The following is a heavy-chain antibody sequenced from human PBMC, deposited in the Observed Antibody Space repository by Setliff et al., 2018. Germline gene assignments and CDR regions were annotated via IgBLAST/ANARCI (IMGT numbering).Heavy chain of an antibody. CDR2: INQSGST. V-gene: IGHV4-34*01. CDR3: ARETTMTYYFYYMDV. Sequence: PSETLSLTCDVFGGSFGDYYWSWIRQPPGKGLEWIGEINQSGSTNYNPSLETRVSISVDTSKNQFSLTLSSVTAADTAVYYCARETTMTYYFYYMDVWGKGTTVTVSS. D-gene: IGHD4-17*01. J-gene: IGHJ6*03. CDR1: GGSFGDYY.